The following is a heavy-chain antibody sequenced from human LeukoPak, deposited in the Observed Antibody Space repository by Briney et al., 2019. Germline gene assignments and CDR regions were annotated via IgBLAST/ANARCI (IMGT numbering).Heavy chain of an antibody. CDR1: GFTFGDYA. V-gene: IGHV3-9*01. CDR3: AKDFRIAAAGEIDY. Sequence: GGSLRLSCAASGFTFGDYAMHWVRQGPGKGLEWVSGISWNSGSIGYADSVKGRFTISRDNAKNSLYLQMNSLRAEDTALYYCAKDFRIAAAGEIDYWGQGTLVTVSS. J-gene: IGHJ4*02. D-gene: IGHD6-13*01. CDR2: ISWNSGSI.